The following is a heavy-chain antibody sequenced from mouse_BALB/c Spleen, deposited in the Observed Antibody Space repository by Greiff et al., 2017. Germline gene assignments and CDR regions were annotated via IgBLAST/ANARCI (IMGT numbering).Heavy chain of an antibody. V-gene: IGHV1-54*01. Sequence: VKLMESGAELVRPGTSVKVSCKASGYAFTNYLIEWVKQRPGQGLEWIGVINPGSGGTNYNEKFKGKATLTADKSSSTAYMQLSSLTSDDSAVYFCARRDGYGPRFAYWGQGTLVTVSA. CDR1: GYAFTNYL. CDR3: ARRDGYGPRFAY. CDR2: INPGSGGT. J-gene: IGHJ3*01. D-gene: IGHD2-2*01.